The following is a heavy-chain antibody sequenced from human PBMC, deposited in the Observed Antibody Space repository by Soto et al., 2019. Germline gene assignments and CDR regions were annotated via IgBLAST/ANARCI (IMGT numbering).Heavy chain of an antibody. V-gene: IGHV4-31*03. CDR3: ASARGDYSNYRDWYFHL. Sequence: SETLSLTCTVSGGSISSGGYYWSWIRQHPGKGLEWIGYIYYSGSTYYNPSLKSRVTISVDTSKNKFSLKLSSVTAADTAVYYCASARGDYSNYRDWYFHLWGPGTILTVYS. CDR1: GGSISSGGYY. D-gene: IGHD4-4*01. CDR2: IYYSGST. J-gene: IGHJ2*01.